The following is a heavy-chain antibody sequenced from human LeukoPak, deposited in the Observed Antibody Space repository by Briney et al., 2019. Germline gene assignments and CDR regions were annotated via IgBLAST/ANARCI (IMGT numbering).Heavy chain of an antibody. CDR1: GGSISSYY. J-gene: IGHJ3*02. V-gene: IGHV4-4*07. CDR3: ARDLVPTYCGGDCYPRDAFDI. D-gene: IGHD2-21*01. Sequence: SETLSLTCTVSGGSISSYYWSWIRQPAGKGLEWIGRIYTSGSTNYNPSLKSRVTMSVDTSKNQFSLKLSSVTAADTAVYYCARDLVPTYCGGDCYPRDAFDIWGQGTMVIVSS. CDR2: IYTSGST.